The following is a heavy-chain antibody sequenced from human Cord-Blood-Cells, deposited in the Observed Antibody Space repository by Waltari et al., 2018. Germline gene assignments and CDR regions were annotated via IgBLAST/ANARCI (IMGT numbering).Heavy chain of an antibody. Sequence: QVQLQQWDAGLLKPSETLSLTCAVYGGSFSGYYWSWIRQPPGKGLEWLGEINHSVSTNYTPSLNGRVTIAVEPSKNQFSLRLSSVTAADTAVYYCARGPSGFWSGYYGSWWFDPWGQGTLVTVSS. D-gene: IGHD3-3*01. CDR3: ARGPSGFWSGYYGSWWFDP. J-gene: IGHJ5*02. V-gene: IGHV4-34*01. CDR1: GGSFSGYY. CDR2: INHSVST.